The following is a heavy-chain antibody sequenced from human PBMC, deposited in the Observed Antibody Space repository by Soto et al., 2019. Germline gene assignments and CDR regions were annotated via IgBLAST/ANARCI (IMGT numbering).Heavy chain of an antibody. CDR1: GGSISSYY. Sequence: SETLSLTGTVSGGSISSYYWSWIRQPPGKGLEWIGYIYYSGSTNYNPSLKSRVTISVDTSKNQFSLSLSSMTAADKAVYYCARGGGYDSFDFWGQGIQVTVSS. CDR2: IYYSGST. J-gene: IGHJ4*02. D-gene: IGHD2-15*01. V-gene: IGHV4-59*12. CDR3: ARGGGYDSFDF.